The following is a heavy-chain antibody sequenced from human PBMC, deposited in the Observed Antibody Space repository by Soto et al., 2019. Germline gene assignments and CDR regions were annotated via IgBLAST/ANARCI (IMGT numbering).Heavy chain of an antibody. Sequence: ASVKVSCKASGYTFTSYCMHWVRQAPGQGLEWMGIINPSGGSTNYAQKFQGRVTMTRDTSTSTVYMELSSLRSEDTAVYYCATSYIVVVPAAHRRWFDPWGQGTLVTVSS. V-gene: IGHV1-46*01. D-gene: IGHD2-2*01. CDR2: INPSGGST. J-gene: IGHJ5*02. CDR1: GYTFTSYC. CDR3: ATSYIVVVPAAHRRWFDP.